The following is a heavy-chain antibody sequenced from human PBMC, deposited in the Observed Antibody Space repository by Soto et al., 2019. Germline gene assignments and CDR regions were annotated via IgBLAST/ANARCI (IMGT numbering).Heavy chain of an antibody. V-gene: IGHV3-53*01. CDR3: AREGSSSF. CDR1: GFSVSSSY. CDR2: IYSGGST. Sequence: RRLSCAASGFSVSSSYMSWVRQAPGKGLEWVSVIYSGGSTYYADSVKGRFTLSRANSKNTLFLQRNSTRAEETAVYSCAREGSSSFWGQGTLATASS. D-gene: IGHD6-6*01. J-gene: IGHJ4*02.